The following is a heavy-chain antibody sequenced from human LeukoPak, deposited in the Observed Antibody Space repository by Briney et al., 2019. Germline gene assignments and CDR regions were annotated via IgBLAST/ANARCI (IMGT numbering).Heavy chain of an antibody. Sequence: PSETLSLTCAAYGGSFSGYYWSWIRQPPGKGLEWIGEINHSGSTNYNPSLKSRVTISVDTSKNQFSLKLSSVTAADTAVYYCARGLYRDIVVVTAPPGFDYWGQGTLVTVSS. V-gene: IGHV4-34*01. CDR1: GGSFSGYY. CDR2: INHSGST. CDR3: ARGLYRDIVVVTAPPGFDY. J-gene: IGHJ4*02. D-gene: IGHD2-21*02.